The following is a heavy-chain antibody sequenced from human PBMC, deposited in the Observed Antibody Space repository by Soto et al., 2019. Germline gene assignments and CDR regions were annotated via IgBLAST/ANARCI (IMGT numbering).Heavy chain of an antibody. CDR3: AGGNFRY. Sequence: VHLSESGGALVQPGGSLRLSCAASGFTFRVYAMSWFRQAPGGGLEWVSAIGGTGNTTYYADSVKGRFTIARDNSRDTLYLQMTSLRVEDTAVYYCAGGNFRYWGQGTLVTVSS. V-gene: IGHV3-23*01. CDR2: IGGTGNTT. J-gene: IGHJ4*02. CDR1: GFTFRVYA.